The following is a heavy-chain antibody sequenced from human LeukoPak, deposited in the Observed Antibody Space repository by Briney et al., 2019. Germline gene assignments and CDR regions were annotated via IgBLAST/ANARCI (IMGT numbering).Heavy chain of an antibody. CDR3: ARDQRRGDPIAAAVSRR. Sequence: PSETLSLTCTVSGGSISSSIYYWGWIRQPPGRGLEWIGCIYYSGTTYYNPSLKSRVTISIETSKNQFSLKLGSVTAADTAVYYCARDQRRGDPIAAAVSRRWGQGTLVTVSS. V-gene: IGHV4-39*07. J-gene: IGHJ4*02. D-gene: IGHD6-13*01. CDR1: GGSISSSIYY. CDR2: IYYSGTT.